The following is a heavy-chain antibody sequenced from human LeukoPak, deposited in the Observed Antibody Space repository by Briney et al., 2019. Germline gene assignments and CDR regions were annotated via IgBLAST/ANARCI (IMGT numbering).Heavy chain of an antibody. CDR3: ARVRPSSSSSPFDY. CDR2: ISASGNT. CDR1: GGSISSYY. V-gene: IGHV4-4*07. J-gene: IGHJ4*02. D-gene: IGHD6-6*01. Sequence: SETLSLTCTVSGGSISSYYWSWIRQPAGKGLEWIGRISASGNTNYNPSLKSRVTMSVDTSKNQFSLKLSSVTATDTAVYYCARVRPSSSSSPFDYWGQGTLVTVSS.